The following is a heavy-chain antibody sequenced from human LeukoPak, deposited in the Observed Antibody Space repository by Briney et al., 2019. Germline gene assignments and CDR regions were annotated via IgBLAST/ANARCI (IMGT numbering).Heavy chain of an antibody. CDR3: ARRRTMFGYFAGEFDY. D-gene: IGHD3-10*02. CDR2: IYYSGST. CDR1: GGSISSSSYY. V-gene: IGHV4-39*01. J-gene: IGHJ4*02. Sequence: SETLSLTCTVSGGSISSSSYYWGWIRQPPGKGLEWIGSIYYSGSTNNNPSLKCRVTISVDTSKNQFSLKLSSVTAADTAVYYCARRRTMFGYFAGEFDYWGQGTLVTVPS.